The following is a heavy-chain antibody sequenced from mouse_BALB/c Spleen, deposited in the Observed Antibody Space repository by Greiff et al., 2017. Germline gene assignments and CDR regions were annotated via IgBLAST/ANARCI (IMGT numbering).Heavy chain of an antibody. Sequence: VQLQQSGAELVKPGASVKLSCKASGYTFTSYYMYWVKQRPGQGLEWIGEINPSNGGTNFNEKFKSKATLTVDKSSSTAYMQLSSLTSEDSAVYYCTNTGTRYAMDYWGQGTSVTVSS. J-gene: IGHJ4*01. CDR2: INPSNGGT. D-gene: IGHD4-1*01. CDR3: TNTGTRYAMDY. CDR1: GYTFTSYY. V-gene: IGHV1S81*02.